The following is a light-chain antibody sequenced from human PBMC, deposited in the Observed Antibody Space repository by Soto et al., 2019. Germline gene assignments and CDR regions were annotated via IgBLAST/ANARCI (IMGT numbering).Light chain of an antibody. V-gene: IGKV3-15*01. Sequence: EIVMTQSPATLSVSPGERATLSRRASQSVGSNLAWYQQKPGQAPRLLMYGASTRATGVPARFSGSGSGAEFTLTISSLQSEDFAVYYCQQYNNRPPWTFGQGTKMEIE. J-gene: IGKJ1*01. CDR1: QSVGSN. CDR2: GAS. CDR3: QQYNNRPPWT.